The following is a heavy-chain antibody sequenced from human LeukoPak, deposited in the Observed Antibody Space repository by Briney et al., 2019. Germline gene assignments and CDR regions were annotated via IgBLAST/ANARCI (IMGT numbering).Heavy chain of an antibody. V-gene: IGHV3-11*01. CDR2: ISSSGSTI. Sequence: GGSLRLSCAASGFTFSDYYMSWIRQAPGKGLEWVSYISSSGSTIYYADSVKGRFTISRDNAKSSLYLQMNSLRAEDTAVYYCARAVQASVQPRFDPWGQGTLVTVSS. CDR1: GFTFSDYY. D-gene: IGHD1-1*01. J-gene: IGHJ5*02. CDR3: ARAVQASVQPRFDP.